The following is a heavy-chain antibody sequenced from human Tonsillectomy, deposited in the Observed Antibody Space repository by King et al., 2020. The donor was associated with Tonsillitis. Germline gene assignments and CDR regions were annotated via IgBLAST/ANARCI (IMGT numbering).Heavy chain of an antibody. CDR3: TTGLPVDY. CDR2: IKSRSDGGTT. V-gene: IGHV3-15*01. J-gene: IGHJ4*02. D-gene: IGHD4-11*01. Sequence: VQLVESGGGLVKPGGSLRLSCAASGFSFSSAWMSWVRQAPGKGLEWVGQIKSRSDGGTTDYGAPVKGRFTISRDVSKNTLYLQMNSLKSEDTALYYCTTGLPVDYWGQGTLVTVSS. CDR1: GFSFSSAW.